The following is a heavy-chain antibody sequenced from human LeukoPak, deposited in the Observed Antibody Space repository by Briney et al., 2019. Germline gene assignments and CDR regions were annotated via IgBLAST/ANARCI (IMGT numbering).Heavy chain of an antibody. CDR1: GGSISSGGYC. V-gene: IGHV4-31*03. CDR2: IYYSGST. CDR3: ASSVVGATRDAFDI. Sequence: SETLSLTCTVSGGSISSGGYCWSWIRRHPGKGLEWIGYIYYSGSTYYNPSLKSRVTISVDTSKNQFSLKLSSVTAADTAVYYCASSVVGATRDAFDIWGQGTMVTVSS. D-gene: IGHD1-26*01. J-gene: IGHJ3*02.